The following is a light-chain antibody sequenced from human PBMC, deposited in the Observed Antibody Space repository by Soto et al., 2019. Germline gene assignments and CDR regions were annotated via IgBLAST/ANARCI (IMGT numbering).Light chain of an antibody. CDR2: GAS. CDR3: QQYGSSLYA. V-gene: IGKV3-20*01. Sequence: EIVLTQSPGTLSLSPGERATLSCRASQSVSSSYLAWYQQKPGQAPRLLIYGASSRATGIPDRFSGSGSGASFTLTISRLEPEEFAVYYGQQYGSSLYAFGQGTKLEIK. J-gene: IGKJ2*01. CDR1: QSVSSSY.